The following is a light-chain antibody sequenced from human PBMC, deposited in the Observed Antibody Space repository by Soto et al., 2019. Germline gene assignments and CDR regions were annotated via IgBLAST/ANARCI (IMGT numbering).Light chain of an antibody. CDR2: GAS. J-gene: IGKJ1*01. CDR3: QQSYSTPWT. Sequence: EIVLAQSPGTLSLSPGERATLSCRASQSVTNSFLAWYQQKPGQAPRLLIYGASRRATGIPDRFTGSGSGTDFTLTISRLEPEDFATYYSQQSYSTPWTFGQGTKVEIK. V-gene: IGKV3-20*01. CDR1: QSVTNSF.